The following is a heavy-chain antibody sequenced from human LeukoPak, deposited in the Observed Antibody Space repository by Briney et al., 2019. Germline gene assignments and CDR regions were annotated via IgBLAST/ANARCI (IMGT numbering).Heavy chain of an antibody. V-gene: IGHV3-21*01. J-gene: IGHJ4*02. CDR2: ISSSSSYI. CDR3: ARESSPGQWLVPA. D-gene: IGHD6-19*01. Sequence: GGSLRLSCAASGFTFSSYSMNWVRQAPGKGLEWVSSISSSSSYIYYADSVKGRFTISRDNAKNSLYLQMNSLRAEDTAVYYCARESSPGQWLVPAWGQGTLVTVSS. CDR1: GFTFSSYS.